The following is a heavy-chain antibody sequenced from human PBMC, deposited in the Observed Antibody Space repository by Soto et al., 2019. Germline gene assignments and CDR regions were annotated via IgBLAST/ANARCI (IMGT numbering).Heavy chain of an antibody. CDR1: GFTFSSYA. J-gene: IGHJ5*02. CDR3: AHAIAVVGLGWFDP. D-gene: IGHD6-19*01. V-gene: IGHV3-23*01. CDR2: ISGSGGIT. Sequence: EVQLLESGGGLVQPGGSLRLSCAASGFTFSSYAMSWVRQAPGKGLEWVSGISGSGGITHYADSVKGRFTISRDNSKNTLYLQMNSLRAEDTAVYYCAHAIAVVGLGWFDPWGQGTLVTVSS.